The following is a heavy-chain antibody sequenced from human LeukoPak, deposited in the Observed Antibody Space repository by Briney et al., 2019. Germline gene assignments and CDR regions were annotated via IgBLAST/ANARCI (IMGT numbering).Heavy chain of an antibody. Sequence: ASVKVSCKASGGTFSSYAISWVRQAPGQGLEWMGGIIPIFGTANYAQKFQGRVTITADESTSTAYMKLSSLRSEDTAVYYCARVRVAPLRGYSYGLIFDYWGQGTLVTVSS. CDR2: IIPIFGTA. V-gene: IGHV1-69*13. J-gene: IGHJ4*02. CDR1: GGTFSSYA. D-gene: IGHD5-18*01. CDR3: ARVRVAPLRGYSYGLIFDY.